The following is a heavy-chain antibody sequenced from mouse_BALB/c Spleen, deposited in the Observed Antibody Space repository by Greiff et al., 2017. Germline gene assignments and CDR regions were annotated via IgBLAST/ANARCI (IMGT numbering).Heavy chain of an antibody. CDR2: INPSSGYT. J-gene: IGHJ4*01. CDR1: GYTFTSYT. CDR3: ARRDYGYDVYAMDY. V-gene: IGHV1-4*01. D-gene: IGHD2-2*01. Sequence: QVQLKESGAELARPGASVKMSCKASGYTFTSYTMHWVKQRPGQGLEWIGYINPSSGYTNYNQKFKDKATLTADKSSSTAYMQLSSLTSEDSAVYYCARRDYGYDVYAMDYWGQGTSVTVSS.